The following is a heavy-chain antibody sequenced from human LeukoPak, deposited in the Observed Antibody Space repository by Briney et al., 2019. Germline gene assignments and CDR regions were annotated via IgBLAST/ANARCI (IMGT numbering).Heavy chain of an antibody. CDR3: ASGYYFPDY. J-gene: IGHJ4*02. CDR2: IYYSVGT. CDR1: GGCMSSDY. D-gene: IGHD2/OR15-2a*01. Sequence: SETVSLTCTVAGGCMSSDYWGWMRQTPGSGLEWIGYIYYSVGTYYNPSRKSRVSISIDTSKNQFSLKLDSVTTADTAVYYCASGYYFPDYWGQGALVTVSS. V-gene: IGHV4-59*01.